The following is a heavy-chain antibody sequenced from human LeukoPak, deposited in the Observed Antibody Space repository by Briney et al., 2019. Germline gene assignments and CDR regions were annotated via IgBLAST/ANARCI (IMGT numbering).Heavy chain of an antibody. CDR2: IWYDGSNK. J-gene: IGHJ3*02. V-gene: IGHV3-33*06. CDR1: GFTFSSYG. Sequence: GRSLRLSCAASGFTFSSYGMHWVRQAPGKGLEWVAVIWYDGSNKYYADSVKGRFTISRDNSKNTLYLQMNSLRAEDTAVYYCAKDSSASLHAFDIWGQGTMVTVSS. D-gene: IGHD1-26*01. CDR3: AKDSSASLHAFDI.